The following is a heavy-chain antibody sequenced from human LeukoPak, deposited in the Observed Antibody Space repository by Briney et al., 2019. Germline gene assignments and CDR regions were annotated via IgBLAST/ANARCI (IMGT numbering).Heavy chain of an antibody. V-gene: IGHV3-23*01. D-gene: IGHD3-10*01. Sequence: GGSLRLPCAASGFTFSSYAMSWVRQAPGKGLEWVSAISGSGGSTYYADSVKGRFTISRDNSKNTLYLQMNSLRAEDTAVYYCACFRRGDPIFWGQGTMVTVSS. CDR2: ISGSGGST. CDR3: ACFRRGDPIF. J-gene: IGHJ3*01. CDR1: GFTFSSYA.